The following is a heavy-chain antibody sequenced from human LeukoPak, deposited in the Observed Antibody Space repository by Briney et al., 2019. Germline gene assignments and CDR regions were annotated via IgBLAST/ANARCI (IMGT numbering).Heavy chain of an antibody. CDR1: GFTFSSYA. J-gene: IGHJ4*02. V-gene: IGHV3-64D*09. Sequence: GGSLRLSCSASGFTFSSYAMHWVRQAPGKGLEYVSAISSNGGSTYYADSVKGRFTISRDNSKNTLCLQMSSLRAEDTAVYYCVKDGGLIAARYYFDYWGQGTLVTVSS. CDR3: VKDGGLIAARYYFDY. CDR2: ISSNGGST. D-gene: IGHD6-6*01.